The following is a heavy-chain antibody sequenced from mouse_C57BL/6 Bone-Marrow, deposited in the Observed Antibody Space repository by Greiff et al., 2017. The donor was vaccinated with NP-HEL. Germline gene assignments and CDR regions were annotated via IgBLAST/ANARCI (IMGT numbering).Heavy chain of an antibody. J-gene: IGHJ1*03. Sequence: VQLVESGAELVRPGASVKLSCKASGYTFTDYYINWVKQRPGQGLEWIARIYPGSGNTYYNEKFKGKATLTAEKSSSTAYMQLSSLTSEDSAVYFCARRRHFNWYFDVWGTGTTVTVSS. CDR2: IYPGSGNT. V-gene: IGHV1-76*01. CDR1: GYTFTDYY. D-gene: IGHD3-2*01. CDR3: ARRRHFNWYFDV.